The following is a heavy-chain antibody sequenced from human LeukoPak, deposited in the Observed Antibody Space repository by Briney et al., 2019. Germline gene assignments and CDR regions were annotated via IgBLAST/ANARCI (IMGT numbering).Heavy chain of an antibody. Sequence: PGRSLRLSCAASGFGFSSYATHWVRQAPGKGLEWVAVISYDGSNKYYTDSVKGRVTISRDHSKNTLNLQMNSLRAEDTALYYCARESLSGWYDQWGQGTLVTVPS. V-gene: IGHV3-30-3*01. CDR1: GFGFSSYA. CDR2: ISYDGSNK. CDR3: ARESLSGWYDQ. J-gene: IGHJ5*02. D-gene: IGHD6-19*01.